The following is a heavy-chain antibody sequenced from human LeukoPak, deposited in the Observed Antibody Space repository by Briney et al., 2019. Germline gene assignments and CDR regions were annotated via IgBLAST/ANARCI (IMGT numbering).Heavy chain of an antibody. CDR3: AKFSMVVTQLDY. J-gene: IGHJ4*02. V-gene: IGHV3-33*06. D-gene: IGHD4-23*01. Sequence: GGSLRLSCAASGFTFSSYGMHWVRQAPGKGLEWVAVIWYDGSNKYYADSVKGRFTISRDNSKNTLYLQMNSLRAEDTAVYYYAKFSMVVTQLDYWGQGTLVTVSS. CDR2: IWYDGSNK. CDR1: GFTFSSYG.